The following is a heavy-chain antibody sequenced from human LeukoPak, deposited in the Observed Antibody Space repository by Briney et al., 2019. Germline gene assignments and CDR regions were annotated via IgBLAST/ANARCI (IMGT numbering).Heavy chain of an antibody. J-gene: IGHJ4*02. Sequence: EASVKVSCKASGYTFTGYYMHWVRQAPGRGLEWMGWINPNSGGTNYAQKFQGRVTMTRDTSISTAYMELSRLRSDDTAVYYCARDLRWSYGRDYWGQGTLVTVSS. CDR1: GYTFTGYY. V-gene: IGHV1-2*02. CDR3: ARDLRWSYGRDY. CDR2: INPNSGGT. D-gene: IGHD4-23*01.